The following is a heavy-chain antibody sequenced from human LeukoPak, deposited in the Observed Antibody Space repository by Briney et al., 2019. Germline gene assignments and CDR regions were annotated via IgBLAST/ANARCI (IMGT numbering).Heavy chain of an antibody. CDR1: GYTFTSYD. J-gene: IGHJ3*02. Sequence: GASVKVSCKASGYTFTSYDINWVRQATGQGLEWMGWMNPNSGNTGYAQKFQGRVTITRNTSISTAYMELSSLRSEDTAVYYCARRSLTAGDAFDIWGQGTMVTVSS. CDR2: MNPNSGNT. CDR3: ARRSLTAGDAFDI. D-gene: IGHD3-16*01. V-gene: IGHV1-8*03.